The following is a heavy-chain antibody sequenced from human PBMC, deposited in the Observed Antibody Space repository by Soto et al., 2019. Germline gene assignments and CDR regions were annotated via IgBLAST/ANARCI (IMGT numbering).Heavy chain of an antibody. CDR1: GFTFTRYS. CDR3: ARESEDLTSNFDY. J-gene: IGHJ4*02. CDR2: ISSTTNYI. Sequence: GGSLRLSCAASGFTFTRYSMNWVRQAPGKGLEWVSSISSTTNYIYYGDSMKGRSTISRDNAKNSLYLEMNSLRAEDTAVYYCARESEDLTSNFDYWGQGALVTVSS. V-gene: IGHV3-21*06.